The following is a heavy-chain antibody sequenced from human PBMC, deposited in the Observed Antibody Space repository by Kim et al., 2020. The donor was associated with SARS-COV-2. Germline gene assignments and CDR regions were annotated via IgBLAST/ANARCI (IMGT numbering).Heavy chain of an antibody. J-gene: IGHJ4*02. Sequence: SETLSLTCTVSGGSISSSSYYWGWIRQPPGKGLEWIGSIYYSGSTYYNPSLKSRVTISVDTSKNQFSLKLSSVTAADTAVYYCARDMETVALDYWGQGTL. V-gene: IGHV4-39*07. CDR3: ARDMETVALDY. CDR2: IYYSGST. D-gene: IGHD5-12*01. CDR1: GGSISSSSYY.